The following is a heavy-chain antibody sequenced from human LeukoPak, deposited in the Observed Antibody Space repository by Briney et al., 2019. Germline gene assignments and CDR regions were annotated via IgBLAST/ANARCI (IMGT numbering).Heavy chain of an antibody. CDR1: GYTFTGYY. D-gene: IGHD3-10*01. CDR2: INPNSGGP. J-gene: IGHJ5*02. V-gene: IGHV1-2*06. CDR3: ARDRGSGSYYLT. Sequence: ASVKVSCKASGYTFTGYYMHWVRQAPGQGLEWMGRINPNSGGPNYAQKFQGRVTMTRDTSISTAYMELSRLRSDDTAVYYCARDRGSGSYYLTWGQGTLVTVSS.